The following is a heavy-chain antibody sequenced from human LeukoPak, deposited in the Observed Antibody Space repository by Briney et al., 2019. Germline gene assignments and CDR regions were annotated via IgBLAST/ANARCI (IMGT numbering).Heavy chain of an antibody. Sequence: KSGGSLRLSCAASGFTFSSYSVNWVRQAPGKGLEWVSSISSSSSYIYYADSVKGRFTISRDNAKNSLYLQMNSLRAEDTAVYYCARVPLGWYFDYWGQGTLVTVSS. CDR2: ISSSSSYI. CDR1: GFTFSSYS. J-gene: IGHJ4*02. CDR3: ARVPLGWYFDY. D-gene: IGHD6-19*01. V-gene: IGHV3-21*01.